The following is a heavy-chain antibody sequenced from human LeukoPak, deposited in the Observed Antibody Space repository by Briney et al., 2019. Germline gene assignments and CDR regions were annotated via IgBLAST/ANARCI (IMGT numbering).Heavy chain of an antibody. CDR1: GYSFTRKW. V-gene: IGHV5-51*01. J-gene: IGHJ2*01. Sequence: GESLKISCKGSGYSFTRKWIGWVRQMPGKGLEWMAIIYPGDSDTTYSPSFQGQVTISADKSISTAYLQWSSLKASDTAMYYCARRPPPRLGYCSSTSCQGLNWYFDLWGRGTLVTVSS. CDR2: IYPGDSDT. CDR3: ARRPPPRLGYCSSTSCQGLNWYFDL. D-gene: IGHD2-2*01.